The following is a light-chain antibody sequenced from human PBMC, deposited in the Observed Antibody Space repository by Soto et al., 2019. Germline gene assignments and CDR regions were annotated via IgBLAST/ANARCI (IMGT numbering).Light chain of an antibody. CDR1: QSVSGY. V-gene: IGKV3-11*01. Sequence: EIVLTQSPATLSLSPGERATLYCRASQSVSGYLAWYQQKPGQAPRLLIYDTSNRATGIPARFSGSGSGTGFTLTISSLEPEDFAVYYCQQRSNWRFGQGTRLEIK. CDR3: QQRSNWR. CDR2: DTS. J-gene: IGKJ5*01.